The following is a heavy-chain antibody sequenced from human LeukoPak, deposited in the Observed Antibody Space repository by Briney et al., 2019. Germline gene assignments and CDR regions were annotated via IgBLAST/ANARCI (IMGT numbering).Heavy chain of an antibody. D-gene: IGHD3-10*01. CDR1: GFTFSSSA. J-gene: IGHJ5*02. Sequence: GGSLRLSCAASGFTFSSSAMSWVRQAPGKGLEWVSGISGSGRGGSVYYADSVKGRFTISRDNAKNALYLQMNSLRAEDTAVYYCASLGGSGSLNCFDPWGQGSLVTVSS. CDR2: ISGSGRGGSV. CDR3: ASLGGSGSLNCFDP. V-gene: IGHV3-23*01.